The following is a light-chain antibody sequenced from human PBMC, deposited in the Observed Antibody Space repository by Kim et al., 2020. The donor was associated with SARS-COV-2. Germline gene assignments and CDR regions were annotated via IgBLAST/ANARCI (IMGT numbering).Light chain of an antibody. CDR3: QQYGSSPYT. J-gene: IGKJ2*01. CDR1: QSVIRSP. V-gene: IGKV3-20*01. Sequence: LSPGERATLSCRASQSVIRSPLAWYQQKPGQAPRLLIYGASSRATGIPDRFSGSGSGTEFSLTISRLEPEDFAVYYCQQYGSSPYTFGQGTKLEI. CDR2: GAS.